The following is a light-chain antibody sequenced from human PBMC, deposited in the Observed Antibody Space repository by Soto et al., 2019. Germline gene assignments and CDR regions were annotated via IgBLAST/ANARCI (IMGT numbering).Light chain of an antibody. J-gene: IGKJ1*01. CDR3: QHYNSYSEA. CDR2: KAS. Sequence: DIQITHSPSTLSGSVGDRVTITCRDSQNISSWLAWYQQKPGNAPKLLIYKASTLKSGVPSRFSGSGSGTVFTLTISSLQPDDFATYYCQHYNSYSEAFGQGTKVELK. CDR1: QNISSW. V-gene: IGKV1-5*03.